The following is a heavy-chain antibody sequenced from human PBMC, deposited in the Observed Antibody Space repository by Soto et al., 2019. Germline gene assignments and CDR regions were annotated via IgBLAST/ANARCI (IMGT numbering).Heavy chain of an antibody. D-gene: IGHD2-2*01. Sequence: SETLSLTCSVSGDYIHVGGYYWTWIRQRPGKGLEWMGYIYYTGKTYYNPSLESRLTMSVDRSKNQFSLRLPSVTAADTAVYFCGRGLTSNANCIDPWGQGTLVTVSS. J-gene: IGHJ5*02. CDR2: IYYTGKT. CDR3: GRGLTSNANCIDP. CDR1: GDYIHVGGYY. V-gene: IGHV4-31*02.